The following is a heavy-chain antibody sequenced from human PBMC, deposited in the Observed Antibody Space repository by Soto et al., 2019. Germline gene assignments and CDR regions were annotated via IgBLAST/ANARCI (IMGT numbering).Heavy chain of an antibody. V-gene: IGHV4-39*07. CDR3: ARGYSAGIDP. CDR2: IYYSGST. Sequence: SETLSLTCTVSGGSISSSSYYWGWIRQPPGKGLEWIGSIYYSGSTYYNPSLKSRVTISVDTSKNQFSLKLSSVTAADTAVYYCARGYSAGIDPWGQGTLVTAPQ. D-gene: IGHD2-15*01. J-gene: IGHJ5*02. CDR1: GGSISSSSYY.